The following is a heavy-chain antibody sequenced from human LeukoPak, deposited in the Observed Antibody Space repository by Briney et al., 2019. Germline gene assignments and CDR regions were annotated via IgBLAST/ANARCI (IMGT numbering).Heavy chain of an antibody. CDR2: ISYDGSNK. D-gene: IGHD3-10*01. CDR1: GFTFSSYA. V-gene: IGHV3-30-3*01. J-gene: IGHJ6*03. Sequence: GGSLRLSCAASGFTFSSYAMHWVRQAPGKGLEWVAVISYDGSNKYYADSVKGRFTISRDNSKNTLYLQMNSLRAEDTAVYYCAKDRSAFITMVRGVIISTGMDVWGKGTTVTVSS. CDR3: AKDRSAFITMVRGVIISTGMDV.